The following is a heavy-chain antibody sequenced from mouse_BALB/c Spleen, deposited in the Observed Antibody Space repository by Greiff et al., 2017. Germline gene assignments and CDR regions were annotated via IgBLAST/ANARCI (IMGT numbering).Heavy chain of an antibody. CDR2: IYPGGGYT. CDR1: AYTFTNYW. V-gene: IGHV1-63*02. Sequence: VKLMESGAELVRPGTSVKISCKASAYTFTNYWLGWVKQRPGHGLEWIGDIYPGGGYTNYNEKFKGKATLTADTSSSTAYMQLSSLTSEDSAVYFCARSYYGNYWFAYWGQGTLVTVSA. J-gene: IGHJ3*01. D-gene: IGHD2-10*01. CDR3: ARSYYGNYWFAY.